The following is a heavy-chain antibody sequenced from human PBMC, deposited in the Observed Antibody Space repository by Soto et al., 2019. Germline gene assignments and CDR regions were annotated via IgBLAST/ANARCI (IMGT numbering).Heavy chain of an antibody. CDR3: ARDLPLSGSYYKVVGGYYYYGMDV. V-gene: IGHV1-18*01. D-gene: IGHD1-26*01. Sequence: ASVKVSCKASGYTFTSYGISWVRQAPGQGLEWMGWISAYNGNTNYAQKLQGRGTMTTETSTSTAYMELRSLRSDDTAVYYCARDLPLSGSYYKVVGGYYYYGMDVWGQGTTVTVSS. CDR1: GYTFTSYG. J-gene: IGHJ6*02. CDR2: ISAYNGNT.